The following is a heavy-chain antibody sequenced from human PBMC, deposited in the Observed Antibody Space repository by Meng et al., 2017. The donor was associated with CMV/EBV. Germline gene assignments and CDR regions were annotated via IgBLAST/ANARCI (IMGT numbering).Heavy chain of an antibody. Sequence: VQRGESGGGLVQPGGALRLVCAASGFTFSSYWMHWVRQAPGKGLVWVSRINSDGSSTSYADSMKGQCTISRDNAKNTLYLQMNSLRAEDTAVYYCARGDYFDYWGKGTLVTVSS. CDR3: ARGDYFDY. CDR1: GFTFSSYW. CDR2: INSDGSST. J-gene: IGHJ4*02. V-gene: IGHV3/OR16-13*01.